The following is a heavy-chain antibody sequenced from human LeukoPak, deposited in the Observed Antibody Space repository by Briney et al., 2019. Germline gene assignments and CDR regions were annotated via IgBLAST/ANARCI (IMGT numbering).Heavy chain of an antibody. CDR1: AYTFTGYY. Sequence: AASVKVSCKASAYTFTGYYIHWVRQAPGQGLQWMGWINPNSGGTNYEENFQGRVTMTRDTSISTAYMELSRLRSDDTAVYYCARSHYYFYMDVWGKGTTVTVSS. J-gene: IGHJ6*03. CDR2: INPNSGGT. V-gene: IGHV1-2*02. CDR3: ARSHYYFYMDV.